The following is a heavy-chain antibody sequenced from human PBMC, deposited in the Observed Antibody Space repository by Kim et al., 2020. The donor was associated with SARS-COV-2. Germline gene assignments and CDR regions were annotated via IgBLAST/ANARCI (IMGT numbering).Heavy chain of an antibody. V-gene: IGHV1-2*02. Sequence: QKFQGRVTMTRDTSISTAYMELSRLRSDDTAVYYCAREDFGVVNSYGMDVWGQGTTVTVSS. CDR3: AREDFGVVNSYGMDV. J-gene: IGHJ6*02. D-gene: IGHD3-3*01.